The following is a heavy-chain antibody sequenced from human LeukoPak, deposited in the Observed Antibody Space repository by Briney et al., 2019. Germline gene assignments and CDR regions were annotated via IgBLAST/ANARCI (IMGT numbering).Heavy chain of an antibody. V-gene: IGHV3-74*01. CDR2: INTDGRST. CDR1: GFTFSSYW. J-gene: IGHJ4*02. D-gene: IGHD6-13*01. Sequence: GGSLRLSCAASGFTFSSYWMHWVRQAPGKGLVWVSHINTDGRSTGHADSVKGRFTISRDHAKNTLYLQMNSLRAEDTAVCYCARPSAAGPYFDYWGQGTLVTVSS. CDR3: ARPSAAGPYFDY.